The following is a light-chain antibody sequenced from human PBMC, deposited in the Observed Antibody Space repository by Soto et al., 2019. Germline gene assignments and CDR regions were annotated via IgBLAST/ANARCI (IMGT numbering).Light chain of an antibody. J-gene: IGKJ4*01. CDR3: MQTLQTPVT. CDR2: LGS. V-gene: IGKV2-28*01. CDR1: QSLLHSTGYNY. Sequence: IVMTQSPLSLPVTPGEPASISCRSSQSLLHSTGYNYLDWYLQKPGQPPQLLISLGSNRASGVPDRFSGSGSGTDFTLKIITVEAEDVGVYYCMQTLQTPVTFGGGTKVEIK.